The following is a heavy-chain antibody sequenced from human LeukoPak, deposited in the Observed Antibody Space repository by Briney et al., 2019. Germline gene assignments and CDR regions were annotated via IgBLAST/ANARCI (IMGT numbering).Heavy chain of an antibody. CDR2: IYSGGST. D-gene: IGHD6-19*01. V-gene: IGHV3-66*01. CDR1: GFSVSSNY. CDR3: ATVYSSGWYG. Sequence: PGGSLRLSCAASGFSVSSNYMSWVRQAPGRGLEWVSVIYSGGSTYYADSVKGRFTISRDNSKNTLYLQMNSLRAEDTAVYYCATVYSSGWYGWGQGTLVTVSS. J-gene: IGHJ4*02.